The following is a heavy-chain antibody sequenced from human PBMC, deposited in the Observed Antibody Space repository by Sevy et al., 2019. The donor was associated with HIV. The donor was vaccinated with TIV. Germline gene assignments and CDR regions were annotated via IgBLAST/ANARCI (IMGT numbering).Heavy chain of an antibody. V-gene: IGHV4-61*03. CDR1: GVSVSSDFSY. D-gene: IGHD4-17*01. J-gene: IGHJ5*02. CDR2: ISYGGTT. CDR3: AKRDYGDYVDYFDP. Sequence: SETLSLTCTVSGVSVSSDFSYWNWVRQPPGKGLEYIGSISYGGTTSYNPSLKSRVTISLDTSKNHFSLKVNSVTAADTAIYYCAKRDYGDYVDYFDPWGQGTLVTVSS.